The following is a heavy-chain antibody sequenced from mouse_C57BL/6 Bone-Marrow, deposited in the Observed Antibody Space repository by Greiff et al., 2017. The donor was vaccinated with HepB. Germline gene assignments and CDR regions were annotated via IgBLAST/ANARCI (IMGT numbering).Heavy chain of an antibody. CDR1: GYTFNSHC. CDR3: ARAVVAEVYAMDY. Sequence: VQLQQSGPELVRPGASVKISCKAPGYTFNSHCMQWVRQRPGQGLEWIGGIFPESGSTDYNEKFQGKATLTVDTASSSAYLQLSSLTSEDSAVYVYARAVVAEVYAMDYGGWGNGITVTS. D-gene: IGHD1-1*01. CDR2: IFPESGST. V-gene: IGHV1-56*01. J-gene: IGHJ4*01.